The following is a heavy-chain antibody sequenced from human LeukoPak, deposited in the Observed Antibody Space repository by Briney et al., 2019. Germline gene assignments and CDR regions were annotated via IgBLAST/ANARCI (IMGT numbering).Heavy chain of an antibody. Sequence: ASVKVSCKASGYTFTSYDINWVRQATGQGLEWMGWMNPNSGNTGYAQKFQGRVTMTRNTSISTAYMELSRLRSDDTAVYYCARAPRSGWTTFDYWGQGTLVTVSS. CDR1: GYTFTSYD. J-gene: IGHJ4*02. CDR2: MNPNSGNT. CDR3: ARAPRSGWTTFDY. D-gene: IGHD6-19*01. V-gene: IGHV1-8*01.